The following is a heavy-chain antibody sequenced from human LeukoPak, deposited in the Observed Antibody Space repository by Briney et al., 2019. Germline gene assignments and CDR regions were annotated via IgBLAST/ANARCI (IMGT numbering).Heavy chain of an antibody. CDR1: GGSISTSY. D-gene: IGHD1-1*01. Sequence: SETLSLTRTVFGGSISTSYWSWIRQSPGKGLEWIGYIFYSGSTNYNPSLNSRVTISVDTSKNQFALKLSSVTAADTAVYYCATGPGLRRNGYLQHWGQGTLVTVSS. V-gene: IGHV4-59*12. J-gene: IGHJ1*01. CDR3: ATGPGLRRNGYLQH. CDR2: IFYSGST.